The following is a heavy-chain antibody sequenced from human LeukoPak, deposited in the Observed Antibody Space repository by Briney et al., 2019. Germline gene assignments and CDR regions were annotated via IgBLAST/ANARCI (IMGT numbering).Heavy chain of an antibody. Sequence: GGSLRLSCAASGFTFGSYYMTWIRQAPGKGLEWLSHISPSSTYTNYADSVKGRFTISRDNANNSLYLQMNSLRAEDTAVYYCARGHYDMYVWGERTTVTVSS. CDR2: ISPSSTYT. J-gene: IGHJ6*02. CDR1: GFTFGSYY. CDR3: ARGHYDMYV. V-gene: IGHV3-11*06.